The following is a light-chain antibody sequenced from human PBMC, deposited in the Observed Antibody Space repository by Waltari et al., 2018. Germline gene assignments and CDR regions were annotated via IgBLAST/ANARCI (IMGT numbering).Light chain of an antibody. Sequence: QSVLTQPPSVSGAPGQRVTISCTGRSSNIGAGYDVYWYQQLPGTAPKLPIYGNSNRPSGVPDRFSGSKSGTSASLAITGLQAEDEADYYCQSYDSSLSGSVVFGGGTKLTVL. CDR1: SSNIGAGYD. V-gene: IGLV1-40*01. CDR3: QSYDSSLSGSVV. CDR2: GNS. J-gene: IGLJ2*01.